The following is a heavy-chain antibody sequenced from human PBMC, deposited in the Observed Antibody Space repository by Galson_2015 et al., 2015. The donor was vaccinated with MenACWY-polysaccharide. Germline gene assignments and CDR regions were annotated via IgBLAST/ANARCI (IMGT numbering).Heavy chain of an antibody. CDR2: ISVDASNT. Sequence: SLRLSCAASGFTFTNYAMHWLRQAPGKGLEWVSAISVDASNTFYADSVKGRFTISRDNSKNTVSLQMNSLRGDDTATYYCARDVDTTGYYFFLVDYWGQGTPVIVPS. J-gene: IGHJ4*02. CDR3: ARDVDTTGYYFFLVDY. V-gene: IGHV3-23*01. D-gene: IGHD3-22*01. CDR1: GFTFTNYA.